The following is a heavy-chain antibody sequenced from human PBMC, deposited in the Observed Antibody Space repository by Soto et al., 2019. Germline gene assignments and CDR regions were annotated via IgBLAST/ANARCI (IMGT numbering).Heavy chain of an antibody. D-gene: IGHD1-26*01. J-gene: IGHJ4*01. Sequence: TLSLTCTVSGCSISSGGYYWSWIRQLPGKGLEWIGNIYSSGNTYYNPSLKSRVTMSVNTSKNQFSLNLSSVTAADTALYYCARDNSYSGTLVWGQGTQVTVSS. V-gene: IGHV4-31*03. CDR1: GCSISSGGYY. CDR3: ARDNSYSGTLV. CDR2: IYSSGNT.